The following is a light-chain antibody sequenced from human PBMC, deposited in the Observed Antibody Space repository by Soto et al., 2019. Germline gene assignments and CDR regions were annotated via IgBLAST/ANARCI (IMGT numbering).Light chain of an antibody. CDR1: QGIANY. J-gene: IGKJ1*01. V-gene: IGKV1-27*01. CDR3: QKYNGALWA. CDR2: AAS. Sequence: DIQMTQSPSSLSASIGDRVTITCRASQGIANYLAWYQQKPGKVPKLLIYAASSLQSGVPSRFSGSGSGTDFTLPIRGPQPEDVATYYCQKYNGALWAFGQGTKVEVK.